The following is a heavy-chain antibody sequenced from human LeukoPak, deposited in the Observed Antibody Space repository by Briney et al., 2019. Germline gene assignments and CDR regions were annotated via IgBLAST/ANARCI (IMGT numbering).Heavy chain of an antibody. CDR1: GFTFSNYA. CDR3: ARDPNGNYVGAFDFQR. D-gene: IGHD4-17*01. Sequence: GGSLRLSCAASGFTFSNYALTWVRQAPGRGLEWASSISGAGTYYADSVKGRFSISRDNNKNTLYLQMSSLRAEDTAVYYCARDPNGNYVGAFDFQRWGQGTLVTVSS. J-gene: IGHJ1*01. V-gene: IGHV3-23*01. CDR2: ISGAGT.